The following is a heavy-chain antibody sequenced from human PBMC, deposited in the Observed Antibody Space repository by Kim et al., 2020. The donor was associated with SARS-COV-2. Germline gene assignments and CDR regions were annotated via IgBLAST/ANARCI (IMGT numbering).Heavy chain of an antibody. D-gene: IGHD2-2*01. Sequence: SETLSLTCTVSGGSISSGDNYWSWNRQHPGKGLEWIGYIHSSGSTYYNPSLKSRVTISADTSKNQFSLKLSSVTAADTAVYYCARALRDIVVVPACHYFDSWGQGTLVTVSS. J-gene: IGHJ4*02. CDR3: ARALRDIVVVPACHYFDS. CDR2: IHSSGST. V-gene: IGHV4-31*03. CDR1: GGSISSGDNY.